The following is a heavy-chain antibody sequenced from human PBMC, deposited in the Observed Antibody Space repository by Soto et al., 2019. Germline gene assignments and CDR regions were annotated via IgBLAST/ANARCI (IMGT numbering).Heavy chain of an antibody. CDR2: IKSKTDGGTT. Sequence: EVQLVESGGGLVKPGGSLRLSCAASGFTFSNAWMSWVRQAPGKGLEWVGRIKSKTDGGTTDYAAPVKGRFTISRDDSKNTLYLQMNSLKTEDTAVYYCTTENLTMITFGGVIVVGPFDYWGQGTLVTVSS. J-gene: IGHJ4*02. CDR3: TTENLTMITFGGVIVVGPFDY. D-gene: IGHD3-16*02. CDR1: GFTFSNAW. V-gene: IGHV3-15*01.